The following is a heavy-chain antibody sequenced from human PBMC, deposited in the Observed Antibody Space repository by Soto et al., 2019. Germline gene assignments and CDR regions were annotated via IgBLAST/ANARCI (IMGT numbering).Heavy chain of an antibody. CDR3: ARARPQPGMVGASGVYDWFDP. Sequence: PSETLSLTCTVSGGSVTSYYWSWIRQPAGKGLEWIGRIYTSGSSNYNPSLKSRVTMSVDTSKNQFSLKLSSVTAADTAVYYCARARPQPGMVGASGVYDWFDPWGQGSLVTVSS. CDR2: IYTSGSS. D-gene: IGHD1-26*01. CDR1: GGSVTSYY. J-gene: IGHJ5*02. V-gene: IGHV4-4*07.